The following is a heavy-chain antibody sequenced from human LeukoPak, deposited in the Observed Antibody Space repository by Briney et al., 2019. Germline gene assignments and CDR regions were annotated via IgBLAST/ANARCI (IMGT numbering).Heavy chain of an antibody. V-gene: IGHV1-2*06. Sequence: ASVKVSCKASGYTFTGYYMHWVRQAPGQGLEWMGRINPNSGGTNYAQKFQGRVTMHGDTPTRTAYMGLSRLRSDDTAVYYCARGNMVRGVIITAADYWGQGTLVTVSS. CDR2: INPNSGGT. D-gene: IGHD3-10*01. CDR1: GYTFTGYY. CDR3: ARGNMVRGVIITAADY. J-gene: IGHJ4*02.